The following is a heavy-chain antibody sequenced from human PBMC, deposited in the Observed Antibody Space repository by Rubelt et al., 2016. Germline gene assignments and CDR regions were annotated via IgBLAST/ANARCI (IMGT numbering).Heavy chain of an antibody. CDR3: ARGDDSSGTRNRWFDI. CDR1: GGSFSGYY. V-gene: IGHV4-34*01. CDR2: INHRGST. D-gene: IGHD3-22*01. J-gene: IGHJ3*02. Sequence: QVQLQQWGAGLLKPSETLSLTCAVYGGSFSGYYWSWIRQPPGKGLEWIGEINHRGSTNYNPSLKARVTMSGETCKNKVSRKASSVTAEETAVYYCARGDDSSGTRNRWFDIWGQGTMVTVSS.